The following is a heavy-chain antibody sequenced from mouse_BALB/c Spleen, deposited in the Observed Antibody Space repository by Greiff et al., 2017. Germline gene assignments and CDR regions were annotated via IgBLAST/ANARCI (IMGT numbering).Heavy chain of an antibody. CDR3: ARYYGYDDWYFDV. D-gene: IGHD1-2*01. CDR1: GYTFTSYT. CDR2: INPSSGYT. J-gene: IGHJ1*01. V-gene: IGHV1-4*02. Sequence: VQLQQSAAELARPGASVKMSCKASGYTFTSYTMHWVKQRPGQGLEWIGYINPSSGYTEYNQKFKDKTTLTADKSSSTAYMQLSSLTSEDSAVYYCARYYGYDDWYFDVWGAGTTVTVSS.